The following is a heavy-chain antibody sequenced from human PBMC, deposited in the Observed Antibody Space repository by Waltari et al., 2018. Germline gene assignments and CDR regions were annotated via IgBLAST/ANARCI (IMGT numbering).Heavy chain of an antibody. CDR3: ARDTRGRLGGYYFDY. V-gene: IGHV3-23*01. J-gene: IGHJ4*02. CDR1: GFTFSSYA. D-gene: IGHD3-16*01. CDR2: ISGSGGST. Sequence: EVQLLESGGGLVQPGGSLRLSCAASGFTFSSYAMSWVRQAPGKGLEWVSAISGSGGSTYYADSVKGRFTISRDNSKNTLYLQMNSLRAEDTAVYYCARDTRGRLGGYYFDYWGQGTLVTVSS.